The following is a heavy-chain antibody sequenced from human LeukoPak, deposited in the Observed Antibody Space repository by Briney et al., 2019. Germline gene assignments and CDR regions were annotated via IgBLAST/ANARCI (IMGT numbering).Heavy chain of an antibody. CDR3: AKDGARSGWYSRGFDC. D-gene: IGHD6-19*01. Sequence: PGGSLRLSCAAAGFTFRSYAMSWVRQAPGKGLEWVSGISGSGYPTYYADSVKGRFTISRDNSKNTLYLQVSSLRADDTAVYYCAKDGARSGWYSRGFDCWGQGTLVTVSS. V-gene: IGHV3-23*01. J-gene: IGHJ4*02. CDR2: ISGSGYPT. CDR1: GFTFRSYA.